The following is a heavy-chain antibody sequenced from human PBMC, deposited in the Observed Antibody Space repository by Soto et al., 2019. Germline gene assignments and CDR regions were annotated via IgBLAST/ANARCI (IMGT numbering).Heavy chain of an antibody. J-gene: IGHJ6*02. CDR1: GVSINSGDNY. V-gene: IGHV4-31*03. CDR2: IYYSGSS. Sequence: QVQLQESGPGLVKPSQTLSLTCTVSGVSINSGDNYWTWIRQHPGKGLEWIGYIYYSGSSYYNPSLRSRVTLSVDTSKNQFSLKLSSVTAADTAVYYCAREGYYSSGMDVWGLGTTVTVSS. D-gene: IGHD2-21*01. CDR3: AREGYYSSGMDV.